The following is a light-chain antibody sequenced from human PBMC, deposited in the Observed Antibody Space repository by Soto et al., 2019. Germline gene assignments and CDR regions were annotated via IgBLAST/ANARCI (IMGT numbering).Light chain of an antibody. CDR1: QSISSN. CDR2: DAF. CDR3: QHYNNWPET. V-gene: IGKV3-15*01. J-gene: IGKJ1*01. Sequence: EILMTQSPATLSVSPGERATLSCRASQSISSNLAWYHHKPGQAPRLLIYDAFTRATGIPARFSGSGSGTEFPLTISSLQSEDFAVYYCQHYNNWPETFGQGTKVDIK.